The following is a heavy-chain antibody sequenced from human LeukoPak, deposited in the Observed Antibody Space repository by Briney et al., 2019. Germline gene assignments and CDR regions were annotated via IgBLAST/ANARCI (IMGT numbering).Heavy chain of an antibody. CDR2: INIDGSYT. D-gene: IGHD2-2*01. CDR1: GFTFSNYW. V-gene: IGHV3-74*01. CDR3: AKDGQYQLAGYYFDY. Sequence: GGSLRLSCAASGFTFSNYWMHWVRQSPGKGPVWVARINIDGSYTSYADSVKGRFTISRDNYKNTLYLQMNSLRAEDTAVYYCAKDGQYQLAGYYFDYWGQGTLVTVSS. J-gene: IGHJ4*02.